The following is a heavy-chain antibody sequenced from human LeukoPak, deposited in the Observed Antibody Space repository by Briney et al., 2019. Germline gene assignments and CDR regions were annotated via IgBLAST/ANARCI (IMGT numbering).Heavy chain of an antibody. V-gene: IGHV4-59*01. J-gene: IGHJ4*02. Sequence: SETLSLTCTVSGGSITGYYWSWIRQPAGKGLEWIGYIYYSGNTKYKYNPSLESRVTISVDTSKNQFSLKLSSVTAADTAVYYCARGVYIAAAQYGYWGQGTLVTVSS. D-gene: IGHD6-13*01. CDR2: IYYSGNTKY. CDR3: ARGVYIAAAQYGY. CDR1: GGSITGYY.